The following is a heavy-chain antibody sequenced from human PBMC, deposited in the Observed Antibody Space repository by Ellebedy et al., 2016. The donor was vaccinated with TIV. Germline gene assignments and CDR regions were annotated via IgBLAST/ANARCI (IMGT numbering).Heavy chain of an antibody. J-gene: IGHJ4*02. CDR2: ISDSGGNT. Sequence: GGSLRLXCTASGFTFNNYAMSWVRQAPGKGLEWVSGISDSGGNTYYADSVKGRFTISRDNSKNTLYLQINSLRADDTAIYYCAKHRRITAAGYFDYWGQGTLVTVSS. CDR1: GFTFNNYA. V-gene: IGHV3-23*01. D-gene: IGHD6-13*01. CDR3: AKHRRITAAGYFDY.